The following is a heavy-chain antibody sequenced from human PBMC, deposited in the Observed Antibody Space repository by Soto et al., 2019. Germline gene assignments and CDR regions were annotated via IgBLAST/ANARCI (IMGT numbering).Heavy chain of an antibody. J-gene: IGHJ4*02. CDR3: ARGQGKTPGYSSSWARVYYFDY. CDR2: INHSGST. CDR1: GGSFSGYY. Sequence: QVQLQQWGAGLLKPSETLSLTCAVYGGSFSGYYWSWIRQPPGKGLEWIGEINHSGSTNYNPSLNRRVTISVDPSKNQFSLKLSAVPAADTAVYYCARGQGKTPGYSSSWARVYYFDYWGQGTLVTVSS. D-gene: IGHD6-13*01. V-gene: IGHV4-34*01.